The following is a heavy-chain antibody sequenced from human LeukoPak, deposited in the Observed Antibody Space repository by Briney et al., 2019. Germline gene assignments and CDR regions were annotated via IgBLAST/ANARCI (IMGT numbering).Heavy chain of an antibody. J-gene: IGHJ4*02. CDR2: IKRDGSEK. CDR3: AKGEGYGYIDY. CDR1: GFTFSSYW. V-gene: IGHV3-7*01. D-gene: IGHD6-13*01. Sequence: GGSLRLSCAASGFTFSSYWMSWVRQAPGKGLEWVANIKRDGSEKYYVDSVKGRFTISRDNAKNSLYLQMNSLRADDTAVYYCAKGEGYGYIDYWGQGTLVTVSS.